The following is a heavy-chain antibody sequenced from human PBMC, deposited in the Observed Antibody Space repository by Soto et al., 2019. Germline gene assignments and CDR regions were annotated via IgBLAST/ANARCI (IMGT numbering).Heavy chain of an antibody. CDR2: ISSSSSYT. V-gene: IGHV3-11*06. D-gene: IGHD3-22*01. J-gene: IGHJ3*02. Sequence: RGSLRLSCAASGFTFSDYYMTWIRQAPGKGVEWVSYISSSSSYTNYADSVKGRFTISRDNAKNSLYLQMNSLRAEDTAVYYCARSRSYYDSSGYTIWGQGTMVTVSS. CDR3: ARSRSYYDSSGYTI. CDR1: GFTFSDYY.